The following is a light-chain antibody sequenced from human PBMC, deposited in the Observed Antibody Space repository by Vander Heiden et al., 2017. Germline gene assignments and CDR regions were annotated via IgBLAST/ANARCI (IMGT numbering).Light chain of an antibody. J-gene: IGLJ3*02. CDR3: QSYDSSLSGSV. CDR1: RSNIGAGYD. CDR2: DNS. V-gene: IGLV1-40*01. Sequence: QSVLTPPPSVSGAPGQRVTITCPGSRSNIGAGYDVHWYQQLPGTAPKLLIYDNSNRPSGVPDRFSGSKSGTSASLAITGLQAEDEADYYCQSYDSSLSGSVFGGGTKLTVL.